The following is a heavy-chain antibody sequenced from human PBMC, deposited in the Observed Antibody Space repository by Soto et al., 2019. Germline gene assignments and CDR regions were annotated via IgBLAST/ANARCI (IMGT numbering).Heavy chain of an antibody. Sequence: EVQLLESGGGLVQPGGSLRLSCVGSGFTFINYAMNWVRQTPGKGLEWVSTISGGGDKTFDADTVKGRFTISRDNSKNVVNLQMNSLRADDTAVYYCARKVLGSTSRPDWWYFDLWGRGTLVTVSS. V-gene: IGHV3-23*01. J-gene: IGHJ2*01. CDR3: ARKVLGSTSRPDWWYFDL. CDR1: GFTFINYA. D-gene: IGHD2-2*01. CDR2: ISGGGDKT.